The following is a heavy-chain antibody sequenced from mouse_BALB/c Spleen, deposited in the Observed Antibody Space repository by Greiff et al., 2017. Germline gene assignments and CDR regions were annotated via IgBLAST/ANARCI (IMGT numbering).Heavy chain of an antibody. Sequence: DVKLVESGGGLVKLGGSLKLSCAASGFTFSSYYMSWVRQTPEKRLELVAAINSNGDSTYYPDTVKGRFTISRDNAKNTLYLQMSSLKSEDTALYYCARHEGDYRTAWFAYWGQGTLVTVSA. CDR2: INSNGDST. CDR3: ARHEGDYRTAWFAY. CDR1: GFTFSSYY. J-gene: IGHJ3*01. V-gene: IGHV5-6-2*01. D-gene: IGHD2-1*01.